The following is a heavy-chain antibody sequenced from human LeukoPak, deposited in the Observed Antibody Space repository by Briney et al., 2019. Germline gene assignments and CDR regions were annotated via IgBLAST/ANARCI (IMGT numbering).Heavy chain of an antibody. Sequence: GGSLRLSCAASGFTFSSYGMSWVRQAPGKGLEWVSAISGSGVGTYYKDSVKGRFTISRDNSKDTLYLQMNSLRAEDTAVYYCAKRAMWDLYWYFDLWGRGTLVTVSS. V-gene: IGHV3-23*01. D-gene: IGHD1-26*01. CDR3: AKRAMWDLYWYFDL. J-gene: IGHJ2*01. CDR2: ISGSGVGT. CDR1: GFTFSSYG.